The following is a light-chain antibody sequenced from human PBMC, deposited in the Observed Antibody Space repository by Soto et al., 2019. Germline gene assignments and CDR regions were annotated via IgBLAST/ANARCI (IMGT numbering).Light chain of an antibody. J-gene: IGKJ1*01. CDR2: DAS. V-gene: IGKV3-11*01. CDR3: QQRFNWPPG. CDR1: QSVTNY. Sequence: EIFLTQSPDTLTLSPGERATLTCRASQSVTNYIAWYQQRPGKAPRLLIYDASNRATGVPARFSGGRSGTDFTLTISDLEPANFGLYYCQQRFNWPPGFGQGTKAEIK.